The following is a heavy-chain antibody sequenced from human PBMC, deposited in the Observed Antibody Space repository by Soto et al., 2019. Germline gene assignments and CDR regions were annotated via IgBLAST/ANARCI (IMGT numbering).Heavy chain of an antibody. CDR2: INDSGE. D-gene: IGHD3-10*01. Sequence: QVQLQQWGAGLLKSSETLSLTCAVYGASLSGYSWSWIRQPPGKGLEWIGEINDSGENFNPSIQSRASMSMDTSKRQFSLNLNSVTAADTAVFFCARARRLWFGETSDAFDLWGQGTMVIVSS. CDR3: ARARRLWFGETSDAFDL. CDR1: GASLSGYS. J-gene: IGHJ3*01. V-gene: IGHV4-34*02.